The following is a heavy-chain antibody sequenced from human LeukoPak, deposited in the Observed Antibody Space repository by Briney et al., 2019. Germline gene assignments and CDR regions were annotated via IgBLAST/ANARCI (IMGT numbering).Heavy chain of an antibody. Sequence: GGSLRLSCAASGFTFDDYAMHWVRQAPGKGLEWVSLISWDGGSTYYADSVKGRFTISRDNSKNSLYLQMNSLRAEDTALYYCAKGVRWDYYYYMDVWGKGTTVTVSS. CDR1: GFTFDDYA. CDR3: AKGVRWDYYYYMDV. V-gene: IGHV3-43D*03. J-gene: IGHJ6*03. CDR2: ISWDGGST. D-gene: IGHD3-10*01.